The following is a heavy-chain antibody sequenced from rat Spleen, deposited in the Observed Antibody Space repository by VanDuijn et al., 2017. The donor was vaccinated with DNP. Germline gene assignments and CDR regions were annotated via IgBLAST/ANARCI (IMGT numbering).Heavy chain of an antibody. J-gene: IGHJ2*01. CDR3: TKGEQVDY. D-gene: IGHD1-2*01. Sequence: EVKLVESGGGLVQPGRSLKLSCVVSGLNFSDYWMGWVRQAPGKGLEWIGEIKGDSSVVNHNPSLRDRFTISRDNAQNSLFLQMTKLESEDTAIYSCTKGEQVDYWGQGVMVTVSS. V-gene: IGHV4-2*01. CDR2: IKGDSSVV. CDR1: GLNFSDYW.